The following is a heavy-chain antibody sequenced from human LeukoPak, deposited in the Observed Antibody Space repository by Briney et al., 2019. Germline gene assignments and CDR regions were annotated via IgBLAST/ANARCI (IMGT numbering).Heavy chain of an antibody. CDR3: AASMVRGVAYPFDY. V-gene: IGHV4-59*01. Sequence: PSETLSLTCTASGGSISSYYWSWIRQPPGKGLEWIGYIYYSGSTNYNPSLKSRVTISVDTSKNQFSLKLSSVTAADTAVYYCAASMVRGVAYPFDYWGQGTLVTVSS. D-gene: IGHD3-10*01. CDR1: GGSISSYY. J-gene: IGHJ4*02. CDR2: IYYSGST.